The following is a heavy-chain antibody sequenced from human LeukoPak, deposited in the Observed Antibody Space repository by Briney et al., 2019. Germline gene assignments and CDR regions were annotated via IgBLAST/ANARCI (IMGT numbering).Heavy chain of an antibody. CDR2: ISAYNGNT. V-gene: IGHV1-18*01. D-gene: IGHD4-23*01. CDR1: GYTFTSYG. CDR3: ARDSDYGGNYYYGMDV. J-gene: IGHJ6*02. Sequence: DSVKVSCKASGYTFTSYGISWVRQAPGQGLEWMGWISAYNGNTNYAQKLQGRVTMTTDTSTSTAYMELRSLRSDDTAVYYCARDSDYGGNYYYGMDVWGQGTTVTVSS.